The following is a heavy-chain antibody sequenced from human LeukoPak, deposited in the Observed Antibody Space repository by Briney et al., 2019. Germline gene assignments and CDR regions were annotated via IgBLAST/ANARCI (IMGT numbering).Heavy chain of an antibody. CDR2: ISGSGGST. CDR3: AKGGSYYDSSGYYYADYFDY. CDR1: GFTFSSYA. J-gene: IGHJ4*02. D-gene: IGHD3-22*01. Sequence: GGSLRLSCAASGFTFSSYAMSWVRQAPGKGLEWVSDISGSGGSTYYADSVKGRFTISRDNSKNTLYLQMNSLRAEDTAVYYCAKGGSYYDSSGYYYADYFDYWGQGTLVTVSS. V-gene: IGHV3-23*01.